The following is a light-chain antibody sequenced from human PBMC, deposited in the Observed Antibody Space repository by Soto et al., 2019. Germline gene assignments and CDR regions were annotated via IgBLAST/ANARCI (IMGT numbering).Light chain of an antibody. CDR2: DAS. V-gene: IGKV3-11*01. J-gene: IGKJ2*01. CDR1: PSVSSY. CDR3: QQRSNWPPYT. Sequence: EIVLTQSPATLYLSPGERATLSCRASPSVSSYLAWYQQQPGQAPSLLIYDASNRATGIPARFSGRGSGTDFTLTTSSLEPEDFAVYYCQQRSNWPPYTFGQGTKLEIK.